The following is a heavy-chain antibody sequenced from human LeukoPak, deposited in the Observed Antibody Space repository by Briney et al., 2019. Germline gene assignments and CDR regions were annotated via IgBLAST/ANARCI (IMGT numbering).Heavy chain of an antibody. D-gene: IGHD3-22*01. J-gene: IGHJ5*02. CDR1: GFTFSSYG. CDR3: AKGSITTYYYDSSGPSGDWFDP. CDR2: IWYDGSNK. V-gene: IGHV3-33*06. Sequence: PGGSLRLSCAASGFTFSSYGMHWVRQAPGKGLEWVAVIWYDGSNKYYADSVKGRFTISRDNSKNTLYLQMNSLRAEDTAVYYCAKGSITTYYYDSSGPSGDWFDPWGQGTLVTVSS.